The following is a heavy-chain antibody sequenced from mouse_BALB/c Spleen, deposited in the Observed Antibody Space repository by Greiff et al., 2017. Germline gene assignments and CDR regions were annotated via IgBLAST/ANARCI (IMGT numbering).Heavy chain of an antibody. CDR1: GFTFSSYT. D-gene: IGHD2-4*01. V-gene: IGHV5-6-4*01. Sequence: EVQVVESGGGLVKPGGSLKLSCAASGFTFSSYTMSWVRQTPEKRLEWVATISSGGSYTYYPDSVKGRFTISRDNAKNTLYLQMSSLKSEDTAMYYCTREGDYDYDEYYFDYWGQGTTLTVSS. CDR2: ISSGGSYT. J-gene: IGHJ2*01. CDR3: TREGDYDYDEYYFDY.